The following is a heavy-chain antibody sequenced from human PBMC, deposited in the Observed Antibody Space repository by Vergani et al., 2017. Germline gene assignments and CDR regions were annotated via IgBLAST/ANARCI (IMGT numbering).Heavy chain of an antibody. D-gene: IGHD6-25*01. CDR2: LFYGATA. Sequence: QVQLQESGPGLVKPSETLSLTCTVSGDSISSRNCYWGWIRQPPGKGLEWIGSLFYGATAYYNPSLESRVIISIVTSKNQFSLRLSSVTAADTAVYYCARDRGAAGGPYGMDVWGQGTTVTVSS. J-gene: IGHJ6*02. CDR1: GDSISSRNCY. CDR3: ARDRGAAGGPYGMDV. V-gene: IGHV4-39*02.